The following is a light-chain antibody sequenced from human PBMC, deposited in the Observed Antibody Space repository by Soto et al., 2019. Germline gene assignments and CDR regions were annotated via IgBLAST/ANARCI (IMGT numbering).Light chain of an antibody. J-gene: IGLJ2*01. CDR2: ANS. Sequence: QSVLTQPPSVSGAPGQRVTISCTGSSSNIGAGYDVHWYQQLPGTAPKLLIYANSNRPSGVPDRFSGSKSGTSASLAITGLQAEDEADYYCRSYDSSLSGYVVFGGGTKLTVL. CDR3: RSYDSSLSGYVV. V-gene: IGLV1-40*01. CDR1: SSNIGAGYD.